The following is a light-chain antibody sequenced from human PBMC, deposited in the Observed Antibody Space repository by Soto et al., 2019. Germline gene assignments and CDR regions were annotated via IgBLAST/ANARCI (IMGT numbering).Light chain of an antibody. CDR2: GAS. CDR1: QSVSSSY. J-gene: IGKJ1*01. V-gene: IGKV3-20*01. Sequence: EIVLTQSPGTLSLSPGERATLSCRASQSVSSSYLAWYQQKPGQAPRLLIYGASSRATGIPDRFSGSGSGTDFTLTISRLEPEDFAAYYCQQYGSPPWTFGQGTKVDIK. CDR3: QQYGSPPWT.